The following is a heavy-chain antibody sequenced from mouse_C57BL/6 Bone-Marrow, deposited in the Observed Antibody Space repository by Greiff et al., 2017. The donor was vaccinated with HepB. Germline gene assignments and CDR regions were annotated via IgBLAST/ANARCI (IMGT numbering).Heavy chain of an antibody. D-gene: IGHD2-2*01. CDR1: GYTFTDYE. CDR3: TRREGLWLRRGRAMDY. Sequence: VKLQESGAELVRPGASVTLSCKASGYTFTDYEMHWVKQTPVHGLEWIGAIDPETGGTAYNQKFKGKAILTADKSSSTAYMELRSLTSEDSAVYYCTRREGLWLRRGRAMDYWGQGTSVTVSS. V-gene: IGHV1-15*01. CDR2: IDPETGGT. J-gene: IGHJ4*01.